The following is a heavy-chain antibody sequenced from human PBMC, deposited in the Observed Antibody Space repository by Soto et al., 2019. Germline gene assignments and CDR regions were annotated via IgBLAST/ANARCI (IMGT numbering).Heavy chain of an antibody. Sequence: PGGSLRLSCAASGFTVSSNYMSWVRQAPGKGLEWVSFIYSGGSTYYADSVKGLFTIYRENSKNTLYLQMNSMRAEDTAVYYCARALDYADYYFDXWGQGTLVTVSX. CDR2: IYSGGST. J-gene: IGHJ4*02. V-gene: IGHV3-53*01. CDR1: GFTVSSNY. D-gene: IGHD4-17*01. CDR3: ARALDYADYYFDX.